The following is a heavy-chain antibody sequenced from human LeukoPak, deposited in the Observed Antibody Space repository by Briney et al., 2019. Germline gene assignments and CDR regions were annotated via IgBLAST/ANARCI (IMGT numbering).Heavy chain of an antibody. J-gene: IGHJ4*02. V-gene: IGHV3-23*01. CDR3: AKAWPATGTFDS. Sequence: KPGGSLRLSCAASGCTFSSYAMTWVRQAPGKGLEWVSTILPGVGDTYYADSVKRRFTISRDASKNTLYLQMNTPRVEDTAVYYCAKAWPATGTFDSWGQGSLVAVSS. D-gene: IGHD6-13*01. CDR2: ILPGVGDT. CDR1: GCTFSSYA.